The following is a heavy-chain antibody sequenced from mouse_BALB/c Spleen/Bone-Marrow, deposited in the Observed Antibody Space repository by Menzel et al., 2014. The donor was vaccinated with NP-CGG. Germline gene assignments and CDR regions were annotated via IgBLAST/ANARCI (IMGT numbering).Heavy chain of an antibody. Sequence: EVHLVESGGNLVQPGGSLKLSCAASGFTFSSYTMSWVRQTPGKRPEWVAYISNGGGSTYYPDTVKGRFTISRDNATITLYLQMSSLKSEDTAMYYCARQSYEGFAYWGQGTLVTVSA. CDR2: ISNGGGST. CDR1: GFTFSSYT. D-gene: IGHD2-3*01. J-gene: IGHJ3*01. CDR3: ARQSYEGFAY. V-gene: IGHV5-12-2*01.